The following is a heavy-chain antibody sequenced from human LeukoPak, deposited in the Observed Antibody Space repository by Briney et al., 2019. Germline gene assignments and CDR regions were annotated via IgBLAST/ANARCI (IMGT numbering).Heavy chain of an antibody. CDR2: ISTSGSYM. V-gene: IGHV3-21*01. CDR3: ARDRPIYGNPSPNYYHYFYMDG. Sequence: GGSLRLSCAVSGFTLNIYIMNWVRQAPGKGLEWVSSISTSGSYMYYADSVKGRFTISRDNAKNSLYLQMNSLRAEDTAVYYCARDRPIYGNPSPNYYHYFYMDGWGKGTTVTVSS. D-gene: IGHD2/OR15-2a*01. J-gene: IGHJ6*03. CDR1: GFTLNIYI.